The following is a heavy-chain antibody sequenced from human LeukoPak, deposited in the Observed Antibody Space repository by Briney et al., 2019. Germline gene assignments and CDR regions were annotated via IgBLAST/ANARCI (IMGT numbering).Heavy chain of an antibody. Sequence: GGSLRLSCAASGFTFSSYAMSWVRQAPGKGLEWVSYISSSGSTIYYADSVRGRFTISRDSATNSLYLQMNSLRAEDTAFYYCARDTGGYFDPWGQGTLVTVSS. CDR2: ISSSGSTI. V-gene: IGHV3-48*03. CDR1: GFTFSSYA. J-gene: IGHJ5*02. CDR3: ARDTGGYFDP. D-gene: IGHD2-8*02.